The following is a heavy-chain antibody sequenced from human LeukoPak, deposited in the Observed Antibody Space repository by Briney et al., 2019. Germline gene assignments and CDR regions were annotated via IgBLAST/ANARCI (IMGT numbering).Heavy chain of an antibody. Sequence: PGGSLRLSCAASGFTFSTYAIHWVRQAPGKGLEWVAVISFDGSNKYYADSVKGRFTISRDNAKNSLYLQMNSLRAEDTAVYYCARDCSGGSCGPYAFDIWGQGTMVTVSS. CDR2: ISFDGSNK. CDR1: GFTFSTYA. CDR3: ARDCSGGSCGPYAFDI. D-gene: IGHD2-15*01. J-gene: IGHJ3*02. V-gene: IGHV3-30*04.